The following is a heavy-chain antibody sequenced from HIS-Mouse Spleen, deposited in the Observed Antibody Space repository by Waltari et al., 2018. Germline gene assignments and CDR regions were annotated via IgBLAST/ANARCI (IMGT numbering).Heavy chain of an antibody. Sequence: QVQLQQWGAGLLKPSETLSLTCAVYGGSFSGYYWSWIRQPPGKGLEWIGEINHSGRHNYNPSLKSRVTISVDTSKNQFSLKLSSVTAADTAVYYCAGYNWNYGTDYWGQGTLVTVSS. J-gene: IGHJ4*02. V-gene: IGHV4-34*01. D-gene: IGHD1-7*01. CDR3: AGYNWNYGTDY. CDR2: INHSGRH. CDR1: GGSFSGYY.